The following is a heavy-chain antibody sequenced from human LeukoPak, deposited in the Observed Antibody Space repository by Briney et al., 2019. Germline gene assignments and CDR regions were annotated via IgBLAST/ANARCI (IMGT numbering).Heavy chain of an antibody. CDR1: GGSISSYY. CDR2: IYYSGST. D-gene: IGHD3-10*01. V-gene: IGHV4-59*01. Sequence: SETLSLTCTVSGGSISSYYWSWIRQPPGKGLEWIGYIYYSGSTNYNPSLKSRVTISVDTSKNQFSLKLSSVTAADTAVYYCASLSYYGSGSYYYYMDVWGKGTTVTVSS. CDR3: ASLSYYGSGSYYYYMDV. J-gene: IGHJ6*03.